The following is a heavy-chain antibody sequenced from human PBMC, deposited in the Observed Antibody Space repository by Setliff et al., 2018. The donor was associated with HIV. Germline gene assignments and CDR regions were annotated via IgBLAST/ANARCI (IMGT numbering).Heavy chain of an antibody. V-gene: IGHV1-2*04. CDR2: INPNSGGT. CDR1: GYTFTGYY. CDR3: ARDGGRHDAFDI. D-gene: IGHD3-16*01. Sequence: GASVKVSCKVSGYTFTGYYMHWVRPAPGQGLEWMGWINPNSGGTNYAQKFQGWVTMTRETSISTAYMELSRLRSDDTAVYYCARDGGRHDAFDIWGQGTMVTVSS. J-gene: IGHJ3*02.